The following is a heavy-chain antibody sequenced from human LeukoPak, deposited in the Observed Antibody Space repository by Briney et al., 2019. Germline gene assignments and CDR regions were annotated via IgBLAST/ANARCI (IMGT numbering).Heavy chain of an antibody. Sequence: PGGSLRLSCEVSGFTFSTYGMYWVRQAPGKGLESVAVISYDGSKTYYADSVKGRSTISRDNPKNTVYLQLNSLTSDDTAVYYCARLPPSVFGVGTGDFDYWGRGTLVTVSS. J-gene: IGHJ4*02. CDR1: GFTFSTYG. D-gene: IGHD2-8*02. CDR2: ISYDGSKT. V-gene: IGHV3-30*03. CDR3: ARLPPSVFGVGTGDFDY.